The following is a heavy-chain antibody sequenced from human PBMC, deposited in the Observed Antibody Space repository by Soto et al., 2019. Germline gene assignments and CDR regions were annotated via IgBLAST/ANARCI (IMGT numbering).Heavy chain of an antibody. V-gene: IGHV4-61*01. CDR2: IYYSGST. D-gene: IGHD1-26*01. J-gene: IGHJ6*02. CDR1: GGSVSSGSYY. Sequence: SETLSLTCTVSGGSVSSGSYYWSWIRQPPGKGLEWIGYIYYSGSTNYNPSLKSRVTISVDTSKNQFSLKLSSVTAADTAVYYCARDRVGLLDYYYYGMDVWGQGTTVTVSS. CDR3: ARDRVGLLDYYYYGMDV.